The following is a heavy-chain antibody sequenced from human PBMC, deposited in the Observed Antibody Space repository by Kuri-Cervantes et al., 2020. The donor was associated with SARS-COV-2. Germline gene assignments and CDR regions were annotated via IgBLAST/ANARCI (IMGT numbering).Heavy chain of an antibody. CDR2: IYTSGST. CDR1: GGSISSYY. J-gene: IGHJ3*02. CDR3: AREYCSSTSCYGAFDI. Sequence: GSLRLSCTVSGGSISSYYWSWIRQPAGKGLEWIGRIYTSGSTNYNPSLKSRVTMSVDTSKNQFSLKLSSVTAADTAVYYCAREYCSSTSCYGAFDIWGQGTMVTVSS. V-gene: IGHV4-4*07. D-gene: IGHD2-2*01.